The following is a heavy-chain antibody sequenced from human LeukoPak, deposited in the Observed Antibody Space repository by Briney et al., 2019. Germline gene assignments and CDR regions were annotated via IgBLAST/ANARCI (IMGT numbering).Heavy chain of an antibody. D-gene: IGHD3-22*01. Sequence: PSETLSLTCAVYGGSFSGYYWSWIRQPPGKGLEWIGEINHSGSTNYNPSLKSRVTISVDTSKNQFSLKLSSVTAADTAVYYCARGQSGKYYYDSSGYSEARGFDPWGQGTLVTVSS. J-gene: IGHJ5*02. CDR3: ARGQSGKYYYDSSGYSEARGFDP. V-gene: IGHV4-34*01. CDR2: INHSGST. CDR1: GGSFSGYY.